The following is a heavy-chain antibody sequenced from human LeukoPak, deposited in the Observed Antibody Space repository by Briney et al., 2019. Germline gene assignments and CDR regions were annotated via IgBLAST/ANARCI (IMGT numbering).Heavy chain of an antibody. V-gene: IGHV4-31*03. D-gene: IGHD5-12*01. CDR3: ASGRLGSGYNNFDY. Sequence: SETLSLTCTVSGGSISSGGYYWSWIRQHPGKGLEWIGYIYYSGSTYYNPSLKSRVTISVDTSKNRFSLKLSSVTAADTAVYYCASGRLGSGYNNFDYWGQGTLVTVSS. CDR2: IYYSGST. J-gene: IGHJ4*02. CDR1: GGSISSGGYY.